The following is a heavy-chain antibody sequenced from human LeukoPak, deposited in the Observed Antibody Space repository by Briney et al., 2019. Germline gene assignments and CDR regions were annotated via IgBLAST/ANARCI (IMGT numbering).Heavy chain of an antibody. Sequence: SETLSLTCTVSGGSISSGDYYWSWIRQPPGKGLEWIGYIYYSGTTYYNPSLKSRVTISVDTSKDQCSLKLSSVTAADTAVYYCARTDFWSGHYDYWGQGTLVTVSS. CDR1: GGSISSGDYY. CDR3: ARTDFWSGHYDY. J-gene: IGHJ4*02. CDR2: IYYSGTT. V-gene: IGHV4-30-4*08. D-gene: IGHD3-3*01.